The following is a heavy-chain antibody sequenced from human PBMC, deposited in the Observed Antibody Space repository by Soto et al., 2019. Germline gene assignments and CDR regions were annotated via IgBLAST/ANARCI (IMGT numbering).Heavy chain of an antibody. V-gene: IGHV1-69*12. J-gene: IGHJ4*02. CDR2: IIPVYGTA. D-gene: IGHD2-21*01. Sequence: QVQLVQSGAEVKKPGSSVKVSCKVSGGTFSTYVINWVRQAPGQGLEWMGGIIPVYGTAKYAQNLQGRVTITADESTSTAYMELSSLRSEDTAVYYCARGALGVVESAPIGYWGQGTLVTVSS. CDR1: GGTFSTYV. CDR3: ARGALGVVESAPIGY.